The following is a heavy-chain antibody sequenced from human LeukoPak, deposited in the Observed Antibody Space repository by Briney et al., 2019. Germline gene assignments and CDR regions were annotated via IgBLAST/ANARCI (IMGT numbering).Heavy chain of an antibody. CDR1: GFTFSSYA. CDR2: ISYDGSNK. V-gene: IGHV3-30*04. CDR3: AREGRYDILTPPFDY. D-gene: IGHD3-9*01. Sequence: PGSSLRLSCAASGFTFSSYAMHWVRQAPGKGLEWVAVISYDGSNKYYADSVKGRFTISRDNSKNTLYLQMNSLRAEDTAVYYCAREGRYDILTPPFDYCGQGTLVTASS. J-gene: IGHJ4*02.